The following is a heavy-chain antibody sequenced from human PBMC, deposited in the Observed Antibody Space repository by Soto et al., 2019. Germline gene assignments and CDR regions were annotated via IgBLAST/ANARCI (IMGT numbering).Heavy chain of an antibody. CDR1: GDSVSSNSAA. CDR2: TYYRSKWYN. V-gene: IGHV6-1*01. D-gene: IGHD6-13*01. Sequence: KQSQTLSLTCAISGDSVSSNSAAWNWIRQSPSRGLEWLGRTYYRSKWYNDYAVSVKSRITINPDTSKNQFSLQLNSVTPEDTAVYYCARDNGPKAAAGTVFDYWGQGTLVTVSS. CDR3: ARDNGPKAAAGTVFDY. J-gene: IGHJ4*02.